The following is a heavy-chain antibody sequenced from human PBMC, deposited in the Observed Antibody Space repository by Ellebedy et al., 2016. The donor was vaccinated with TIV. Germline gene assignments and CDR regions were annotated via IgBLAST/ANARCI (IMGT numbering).Heavy chain of an antibody. D-gene: IGHD3-10*01. Sequence: GESLKISCAASGFTFSSDWMSWVRQAPGKGLEWVCRIKSKTDAGTTDYAVPVKGRFTISIDDPKSTLYLQMNSLKTEDTAVYYCTTVQLWFGNINFDCWGQGTLVTVSS. V-gene: IGHV3-15*01. CDR1: GFTFSSDW. J-gene: IGHJ4*02. CDR2: IKSKTDAGTT. CDR3: TTVQLWFGNINFDC.